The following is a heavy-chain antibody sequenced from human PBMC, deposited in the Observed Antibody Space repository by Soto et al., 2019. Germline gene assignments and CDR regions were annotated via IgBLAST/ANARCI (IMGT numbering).Heavy chain of an antibody. V-gene: IGHV3-11*05. Sequence: GGSLRLSCEASGFTFSEYYMSWIRQAPGKGLEWVSYISGSSTYINYAESVKGRFTISRDNAKNSLYLQMNSLRAEDTAVYYCARDYYKYYDSSGYYRSPAYWGQGTLVTVSS. CDR3: ARDYYKYYDSSGYYRSPAY. D-gene: IGHD3-22*01. J-gene: IGHJ4*02. CDR2: ISGSSTYI. CDR1: GFTFSEYY.